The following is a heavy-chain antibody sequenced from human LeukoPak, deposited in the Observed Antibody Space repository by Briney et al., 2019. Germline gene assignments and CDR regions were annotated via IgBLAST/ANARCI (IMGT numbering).Heavy chain of an antibody. V-gene: IGHV1-69*13. Sequence: ASVKVSCKASGGAFSSYAISWVRQAPGQGLEWMGGIIPIFGTANYAQKFQGRVTITADESTSTAYMELSSLRSEDTAVYYCARVWGEILRGPYAFDIWGQGTMVTVSS. D-gene: IGHD3-10*01. J-gene: IGHJ3*02. CDR2: IIPIFGTA. CDR3: ARVWGEILRGPYAFDI. CDR1: GGAFSSYA.